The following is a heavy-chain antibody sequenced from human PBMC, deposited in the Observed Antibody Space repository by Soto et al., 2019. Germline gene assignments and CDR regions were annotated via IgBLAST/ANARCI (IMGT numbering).Heavy chain of an antibody. CDR3: AKGSSPHRGWFDP. J-gene: IGHJ5*02. V-gene: IGHV3-9*01. CDR1: GFTFDDYA. D-gene: IGHD3-10*01. CDR2: ISWNSGSI. Sequence: PGGSLRLSCAASGFTFDDYAMHWVRQAPGKGLEWVSGISWNSGSIGYADSVKGRFTISRDNAKNSLYLQMNSLRAEDTALYYCAKGSSPHRGWFDPWGQGTLVTVSS.